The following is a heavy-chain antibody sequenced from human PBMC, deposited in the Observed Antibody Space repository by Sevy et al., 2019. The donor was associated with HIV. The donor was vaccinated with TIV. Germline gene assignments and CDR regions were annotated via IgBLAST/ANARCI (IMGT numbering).Heavy chain of an antibody. CDR2: ISGSGTNT. V-gene: IGHV3-23*01. D-gene: IGHD2-15*01. CDR3: AARKDDFDC. J-gene: IGHJ4*02. CDR1: GFTFSDFA. Sequence: GGSLRLSCAASGFTFSDFAMSWVHQAPGKGLEWVSAISGSGTNTYYADSVRGRFTISRDNSRNTQYLQMDSLRTEDTAVYYCAARKDDFDCWGQGTLVTVSS.